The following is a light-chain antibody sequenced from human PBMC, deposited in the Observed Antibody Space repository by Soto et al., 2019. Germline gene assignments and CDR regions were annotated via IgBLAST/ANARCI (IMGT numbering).Light chain of an antibody. V-gene: IGKV3-15*01. CDR1: QSVSSN. CDR3: QHYNTWPPWT. Sequence: EIVMTQSPATQSVSPGERATLSCRASQSVSSNLAWYQQKPGQAPRLLIYGASTRATGIPARFSGGGSGTEFTLTISSLQSEDFAVYYCQHYNTWPPWTFGQGTKVEIK. CDR2: GAS. J-gene: IGKJ1*01.